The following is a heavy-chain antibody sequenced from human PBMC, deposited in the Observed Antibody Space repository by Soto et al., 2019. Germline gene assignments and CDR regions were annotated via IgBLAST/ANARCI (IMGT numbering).Heavy chain of an antibody. CDR1: ESTSRLYW. D-gene: IGHD3-16*01. CDR3: ARDIPFYTGRDG. Sequence: PGGSLHLCRASSESTSRLYWGTWVRTAPGKGLEWVANMKQDGSEKYYVDSVKGRFTISRDNAKNTLYLQMNSLRAEDTAVYYCARDIPFYTGRDGWGQGTAVTASS. V-gene: IGHV3-7*01. J-gene: IGHJ6*02. CDR2: MKQDGSEK.